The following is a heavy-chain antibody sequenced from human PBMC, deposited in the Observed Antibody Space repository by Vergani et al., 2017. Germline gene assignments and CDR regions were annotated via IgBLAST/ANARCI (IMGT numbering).Heavy chain of an antibody. CDR1: GGTFSSYA. CDR2: IIPILGIA. J-gene: IGHJ3*02. Sequence: QVQLVQSGAEVKKPGSSVKVSCKASGGTFSSYAISWVRQAPGQGLEWMGRIIPILGIANYAQKFQGRVTITADKSTSTAYMELSSLRSEDTAVYYCERDSPFDWIAFDIWGQGTMVTVSS. D-gene: IGHD3-9*01. V-gene: IGHV1-69*04. CDR3: ERDSPFDWIAFDI.